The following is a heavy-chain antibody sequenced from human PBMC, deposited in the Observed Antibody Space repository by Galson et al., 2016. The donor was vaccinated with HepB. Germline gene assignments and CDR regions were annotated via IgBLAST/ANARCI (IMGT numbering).Heavy chain of an antibody. D-gene: IGHD2-15*01. CDR2: ISGNGANT. V-gene: IGHV3-23*01. J-gene: IGHJ4*02. CDR3: AKLNKLLPYFDY. CDR1: GFPFDSYS. Sequence: SLRLSCAASGFPFDSYSVNWLRQAPGKGLEWVSTISGNGANTYHAGSVKGRFTVSRDNANNTLYLHINSLRAEDTATYYCAKLNKLLPYFDYWGQEILVTVTS.